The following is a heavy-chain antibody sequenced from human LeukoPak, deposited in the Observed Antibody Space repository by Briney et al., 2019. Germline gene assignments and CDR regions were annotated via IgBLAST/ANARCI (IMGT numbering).Heavy chain of an antibody. V-gene: IGHV1-18*01. Sequence: ASVKVSCKASGYTFTSYGISWVRQAPGQGLEWMGWISAFNGNTNYAQKLQGRVTMTTDTYTSTAYMELRSLRSDDTALYYCARDKSGSYYYGMDVWGQGTTVTVSS. D-gene: IGHD1-26*01. CDR3: ARDKSGSYYYGMDV. J-gene: IGHJ6*02. CDR1: GYTFTSYG. CDR2: ISAFNGNT.